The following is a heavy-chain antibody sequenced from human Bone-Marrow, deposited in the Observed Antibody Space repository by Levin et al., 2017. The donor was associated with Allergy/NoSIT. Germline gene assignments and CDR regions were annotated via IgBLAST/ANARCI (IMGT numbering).Heavy chain of an antibody. D-gene: IGHD3-10*01. CDR2: IYHSGST. CDR1: GYSISSGYY. Sequence: KTSETLSLTCTVSGYSISSGYYWGWIRQPPGKGLEWIGSIYHSGSTYYNPSLKSRVTISVDTSKNQFSLKLSSVTAADTAVYYCARVGITMVRGVNQNLDYWGQGTLVTVSS. CDR3: ARVGITMVRGVNQNLDY. V-gene: IGHV4-38-2*02. J-gene: IGHJ4*02.